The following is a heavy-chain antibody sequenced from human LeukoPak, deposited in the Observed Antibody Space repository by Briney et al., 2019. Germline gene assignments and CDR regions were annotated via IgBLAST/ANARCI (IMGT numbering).Heavy chain of an antibody. D-gene: IGHD1-20*01. Sequence: ASVKVSCKASIYTFTNYYIHWVRQAPGQGLKGVGLINPSGSSTSYAQRFQGRVTMTRDTSTSTVYMELGSLRSEDTAVYYCARVALNWSFDPWGQGTLVTVSS. CDR3: ARVALNWSFDP. V-gene: IGHV1-46*03. J-gene: IGHJ5*02. CDR1: IYTFTNYY. CDR2: INPSGSST.